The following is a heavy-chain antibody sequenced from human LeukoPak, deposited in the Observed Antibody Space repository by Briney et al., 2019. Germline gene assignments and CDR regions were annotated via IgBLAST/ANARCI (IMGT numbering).Heavy chain of an antibody. J-gene: IGHJ4*02. D-gene: IGHD3-9*01. Sequence: GGSLRLSCAASGFTLSSYAMSWVRQAPGKGLEWVSTISGSTGSTYYADSVKGRFTISRDNSKNTLYLQMNSLRAEDTAVYYCAKAHDILTGYFSFDYWGQGTLVTVSS. CDR3: AKAHDILTGYFSFDY. CDR1: GFTLSSYA. CDR2: ISGSTGST. V-gene: IGHV3-23*01.